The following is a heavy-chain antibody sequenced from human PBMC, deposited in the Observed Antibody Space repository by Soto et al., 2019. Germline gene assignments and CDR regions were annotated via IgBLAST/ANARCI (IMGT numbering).Heavy chain of an antibody. Sequence: GGSLRLSCAASGFSFGSYALSWVRQAPGKGLEWVSTISGSDGKTFYADSVKGRFSISRDTSQSTLYLQMNSLRADDTAMYYCARWSSLDYWGQGARVTVYS. CDR3: ARWSSLDY. CDR1: GFSFGSYA. D-gene: IGHD3-10*01. V-gene: IGHV3-23*01. CDR2: ISGSDGKT. J-gene: IGHJ4*02.